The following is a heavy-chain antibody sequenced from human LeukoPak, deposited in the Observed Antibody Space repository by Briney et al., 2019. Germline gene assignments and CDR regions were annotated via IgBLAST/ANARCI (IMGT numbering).Heavy chain of an antibody. V-gene: IGHV4-34*01. Sequence: PSETLSLTCAVSGGSFSGYYWSWIRQPPGKGLEWIGEINHSGSTNYNPSLKSRVTISVDTSKNQFSLKLSSVIAADTAVYYCARDLRRTYYDFWSGSSPIYYYYMDVWGKGTTVTVSS. CDR2: INHSGST. CDR3: ARDLRRTYYDFWSGSSPIYYYYMDV. D-gene: IGHD3-3*01. J-gene: IGHJ6*03. CDR1: GGSFSGYY.